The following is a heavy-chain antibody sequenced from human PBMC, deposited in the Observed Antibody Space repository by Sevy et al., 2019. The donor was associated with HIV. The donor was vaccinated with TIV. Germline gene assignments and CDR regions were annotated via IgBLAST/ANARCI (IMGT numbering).Heavy chain of an antibody. Sequence: ASVKVSCKASGYTFTSYDINWVRQATGQGLEWMGWMKPNSGNTGYAQKFQGRVTMTRNTSISTAYMELSSLRSEDTAVYYCARFLSTSYYYYSAMDVWGQGTTVTVSS. V-gene: IGHV1-8*01. D-gene: IGHD2-2*01. CDR2: MKPNSGNT. CDR1: GYTFTSYD. CDR3: ARFLSTSYYYYSAMDV. J-gene: IGHJ6*02.